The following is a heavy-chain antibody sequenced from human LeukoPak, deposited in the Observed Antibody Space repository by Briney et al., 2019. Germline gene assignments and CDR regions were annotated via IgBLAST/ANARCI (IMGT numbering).Heavy chain of an antibody. CDR1: GGTFSSYA. CDR2: IIPIFGTA. D-gene: IGHD2-2*01. CDR3: ARDLKIVVVPAASPPGI. Sequence: SVKVSCKASGGTFSSYAISWVRQAPGQGLEWMGGIIPIFGTANYAQKFQGRVTMTTDTSTSTAYMELRSLRSDDTAVYYCARDLKIVVVPAASPPGIWGQGTLVTVSS. J-gene: IGHJ4*02. V-gene: IGHV1-69*05.